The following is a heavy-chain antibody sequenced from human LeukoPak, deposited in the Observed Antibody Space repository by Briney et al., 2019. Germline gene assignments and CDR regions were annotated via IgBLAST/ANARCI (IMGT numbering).Heavy chain of an antibody. J-gene: IGHJ4*02. CDR3: ARSGHYDSSGYYSH. Sequence: ASVKVSCKASGYTFTGYYMHWVRQAPGQGLEWMGWINPNSGGTNYAQKFQGRVTMTRDTSISTAYMELSRLRSDDTAVYYCARSGHYDSSGYYSHWGQGTLVTVSS. D-gene: IGHD3-22*01. CDR1: GYTFTGYY. CDR2: INPNSGGT. V-gene: IGHV1-2*02.